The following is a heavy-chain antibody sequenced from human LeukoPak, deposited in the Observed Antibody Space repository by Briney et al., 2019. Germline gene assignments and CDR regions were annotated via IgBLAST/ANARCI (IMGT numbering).Heavy chain of an antibody. V-gene: IGHV3-48*01. CDR2: ISSSSSTI. CDR1: GFTFSSYS. J-gene: IGHJ4*02. CDR3: ARDDCSGGSCYREPFDY. Sequence: GGSLGLSCAASGFTFSSYSMNWVRQAPGKGLEWVSYISSSSSTIYYADSVKGRFTISRDNAKNSLYLQMNSLRAEDTAVYYCARDDCSGGSCYREPFDYWGQGTLVTVSS. D-gene: IGHD2-15*01.